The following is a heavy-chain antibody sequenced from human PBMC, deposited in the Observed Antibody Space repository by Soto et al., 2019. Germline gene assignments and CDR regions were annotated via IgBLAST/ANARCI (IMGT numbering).Heavy chain of an antibody. D-gene: IGHD3-10*01. Sequence: EVQLVESGGGLVQPGGSRRLSCAASKFTFSGRSVHWVRQAPGKGLVWVSGIDKVGTDSTYADSVKGRFTSSRDNAKNTVYLQMNSLRVEDTAVYYCARGWFGPDVWGKGTTVTVSS. V-gene: IGHV3-74*01. CDR1: KFTFSGRS. CDR2: IDKVGTDS. J-gene: IGHJ6*03. CDR3: ARGWFGPDV.